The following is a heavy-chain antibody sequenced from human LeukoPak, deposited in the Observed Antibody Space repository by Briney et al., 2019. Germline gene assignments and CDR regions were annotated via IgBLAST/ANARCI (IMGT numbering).Heavy chain of an antibody. D-gene: IGHD3-22*01. Sequence: GGSLRLSCAASGFTLSRYSMNWVRQAPGKGLEWVSSISSGSSYIYYAGSVKGRFTISRDNAKNSLYLQMNSLRAEDTAVYYCAREVSMIVVDWGQGTLVTVSS. J-gene: IGHJ4*02. V-gene: IGHV3-21*01. CDR3: AREVSMIVVD. CDR2: ISSGSSYI. CDR1: GFTLSRYS.